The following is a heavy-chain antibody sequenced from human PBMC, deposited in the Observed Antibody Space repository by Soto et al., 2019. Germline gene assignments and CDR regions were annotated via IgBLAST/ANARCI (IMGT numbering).Heavy chain of an antibody. D-gene: IGHD3-16*01. CDR2: IIPIIGKA. V-gene: IGHV1-69*02. CDR1: GGTFSSYT. CDR3: AMSDDVLNHEGPISFY. J-gene: IGHJ4*02. Sequence: QVQLVQSGAEVKKPGSSVKVSCKASGGTFSSYTFIWVRQAPGQGLEWMGRIIPIIGKATSAQNFQGRVTITADKSTSTANLELSSLRSEDTAVYYCAMSDDVLNHEGPISFYWGQGTLVTVSS.